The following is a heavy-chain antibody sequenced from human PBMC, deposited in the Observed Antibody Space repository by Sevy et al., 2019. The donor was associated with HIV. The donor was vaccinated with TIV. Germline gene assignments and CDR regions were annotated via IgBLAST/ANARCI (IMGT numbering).Heavy chain of an antibody. CDR2: IFSDGNYQ. Sequence: GGSLRLSCSTFGFTFSNYGMHWVHQAPGRGLEWVAAIFSDGNYQYYADSVKGRVTISRDNSKNTLYLQMSSLRADDTAMYYCARDSGSGWYVDSWGRGTLVTVSS. CDR3: ARDSGSGWYVDS. V-gene: IGHV3-33*08. J-gene: IGHJ4*02. D-gene: IGHD2-15*01. CDR1: GFTFSNYG.